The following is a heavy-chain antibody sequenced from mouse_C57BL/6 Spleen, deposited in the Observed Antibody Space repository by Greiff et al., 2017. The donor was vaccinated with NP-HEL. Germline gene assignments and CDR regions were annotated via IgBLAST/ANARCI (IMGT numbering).Heavy chain of an antibody. CDR3: AYYSNYVGGFFDY. Sequence: VQLQQSGAELVKPGASVKLSCKASGYTFTSYWMHWVKQRPGQGLEWIGMIHPNSGSTNYNEKFKSKATLTVDKSSSTAYMQLSSLTSEDSAVYYCAYYSNYVGGFFDYRGQGTTLTVSS. CDR2: IHPNSGST. D-gene: IGHD2-5*01. V-gene: IGHV1-64*01. J-gene: IGHJ2*01. CDR1: GYTFTSYW.